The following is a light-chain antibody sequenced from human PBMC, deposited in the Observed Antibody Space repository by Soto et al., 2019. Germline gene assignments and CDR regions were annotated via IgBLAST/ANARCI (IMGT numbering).Light chain of an antibody. CDR2: SVA. CDR3: QQIKSYPVT. Sequence: DIQLTQSPAFLSASVRDKVTITCRASQDISSYLAWYQQKPGKAPNLLVYSVATLQSGVPSRFSGSGSGTEFTLTISDLQPEDFATYFYQQIKSYPVTFGGGTKVEIK. CDR1: QDISSY. V-gene: IGKV1-9*01. J-gene: IGKJ4*01.